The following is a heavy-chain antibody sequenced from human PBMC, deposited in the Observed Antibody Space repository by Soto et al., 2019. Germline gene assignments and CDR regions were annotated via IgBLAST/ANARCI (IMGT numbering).Heavy chain of an antibody. J-gene: IGHJ4*02. D-gene: IGHD4-17*01. CDR2: INRHGDST. CDR3: ARHHRWGYQYADYGDY. Sequence: AGGSLRLCFSASGFGVDEYGITWGRHGPGKGLEGVGTINRHGDSTTYADALKGRLTISRDNAKNYLYLQMNSLRAEDTAFYYCARHHRWGYQYADYGDYWGQGRRVTVSS. V-gene: IGHV3-20*03. CDR1: GFGVDEYG.